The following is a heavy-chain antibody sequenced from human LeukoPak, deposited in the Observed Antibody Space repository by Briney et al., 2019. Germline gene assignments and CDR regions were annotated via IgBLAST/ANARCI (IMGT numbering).Heavy chain of an antibody. Sequence: SETLSLTCAVYGGSFSGYYWSWIRQPPGKGLEWIGEINHSGSTNYNPSLKSRVTISVDTSKNQFSLKLSSVTAADTAVYYCARAIRIAVAGNPFDYWGQGTLVTVSS. V-gene: IGHV4-34*01. J-gene: IGHJ4*02. CDR3: ARAIRIAVAGNPFDY. CDR2: INHSGST. CDR1: GGSFSGYY. D-gene: IGHD6-19*01.